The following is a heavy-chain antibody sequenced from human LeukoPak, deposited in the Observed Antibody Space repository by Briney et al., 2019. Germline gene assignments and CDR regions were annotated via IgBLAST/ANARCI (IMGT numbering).Heavy chain of an antibody. CDR3: ARQIVAGISPAIDY. J-gene: IGHJ4*02. CDR1: GGSLSSSSYY. CDR2: IYYSGST. V-gene: IGHV4-39*01. D-gene: IGHD6-19*01. Sequence: PSETLSLTCTVSGGSLSSSSYYWGWIRQPPGKGLEWIGSIYYSGSTYYNPSLKSRVTISVDTSKNQFSLRLSSVTAADTAVYYCARQIVAGISPAIDYWGQGTLVTVSS.